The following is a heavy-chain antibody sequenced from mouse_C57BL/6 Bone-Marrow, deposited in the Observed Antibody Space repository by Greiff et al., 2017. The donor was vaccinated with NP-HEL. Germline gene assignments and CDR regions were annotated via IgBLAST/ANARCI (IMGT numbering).Heavy chain of an antibody. D-gene: IGHD2-4*01. Sequence: EVMLVESGGDLVKPGGSLKLSCAASGFTFSSYGMSWVRQTPDKRLEWVATISSGGRYTYSPVSVKGRFTISRDNAKNTLYLQMSGLKSEDTAMYYCASPYDYDVAWFAYWGQGTLVTVSA. CDR1: GFTFSSYG. CDR2: ISSGGRYT. J-gene: IGHJ3*01. CDR3: ASPYDYDVAWFAY. V-gene: IGHV5-6*02.